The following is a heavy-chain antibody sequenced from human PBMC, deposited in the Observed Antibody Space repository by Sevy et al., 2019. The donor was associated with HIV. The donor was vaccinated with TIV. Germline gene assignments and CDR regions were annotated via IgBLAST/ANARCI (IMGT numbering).Heavy chain of an antibody. CDR2: TYYRSKWYN. V-gene: IGHV6-1*01. J-gene: IGHJ3*02. D-gene: IGHD3-16*02. CDR3: ARDRRDYVWGSYRYTLSAFDAFDI. Sequence: SQTLSLTCAISGDSVSSNSAAWNWIRQSPSRGLEWLGRTYYRSKWYNDYVVSVKSRITINPDTSKNQFSLQLNSVTPEDTAVYYCARDRRDYVWGSYRYTLSAFDAFDIWGQGTMVTVSS. CDR1: GDSVSSNSAA.